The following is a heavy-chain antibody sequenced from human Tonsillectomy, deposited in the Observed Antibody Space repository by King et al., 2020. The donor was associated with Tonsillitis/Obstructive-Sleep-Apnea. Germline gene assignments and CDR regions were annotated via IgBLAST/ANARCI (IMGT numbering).Heavy chain of an antibody. D-gene: IGHD4-11*01. V-gene: IGHV4-34*01. Sequence: VQLQQWGARLLKPSETLSLTCAIYYGSFSSYYWSWIRQPPGKGLEWIGEIYHSGSTSYNASLKSRVTISEDASKNQFSLRLSSVTAADTAVYYCARGWAPDYRNYYFYWYMDVWDKGTTVTVSS. CDR2: IYHSGST. J-gene: IGHJ6*03. CDR1: YGSFSSYY. CDR3: ARGWAPDYRNYYFYWYMDV.